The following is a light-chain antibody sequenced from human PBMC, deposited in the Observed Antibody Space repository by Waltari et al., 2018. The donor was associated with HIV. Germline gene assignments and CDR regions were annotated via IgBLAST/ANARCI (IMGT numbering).Light chain of an antibody. CDR2: SND. J-gene: IGLJ3*02. V-gene: IGLV1-44*01. CDR3: AAWDDSLNGWV. Sequence: QSVLTQPPSASGTPGQRVTISCSGSSSNIRSNTLNWYQQPPGTAPKPLIYSNDQRPSGVPDRFSGSKSGTSASLAISGLQSEDEADYYCAAWDDSLNGWVFGGGTKLTVL. CDR1: SSNIRSNT.